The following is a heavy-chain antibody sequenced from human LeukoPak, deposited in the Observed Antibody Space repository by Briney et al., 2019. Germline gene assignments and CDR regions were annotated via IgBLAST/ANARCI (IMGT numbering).Heavy chain of an antibody. CDR2: IIPIFGTA. Sequence: SVKVSCKASGGTFSSYAISWVRQAPGQGLEWMGGIIPIFGTANYAQKFQGRVTITADESTSTAYMELSSLRSEDTAVYYCASIVGATYHYFDHWGQGTLVTVSS. CDR3: ASIVGATYHYFDH. D-gene: IGHD1-26*01. CDR1: GGTFSSYA. V-gene: IGHV1-69*13. J-gene: IGHJ4*02.